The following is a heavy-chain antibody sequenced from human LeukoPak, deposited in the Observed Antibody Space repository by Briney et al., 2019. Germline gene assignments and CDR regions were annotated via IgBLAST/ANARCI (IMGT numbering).Heavy chain of an antibody. Sequence: GRSLRLSCAASGFTFSSYGMHWVRQAPGKGLEWVAVISYDGSNKYHADSVKGRFTISRDNSKNTLYLQMNSLRAEDTAVYYCAKDILLWFGEFPPDYWGQGTLVTVSS. CDR1: GFTFSSYG. CDR2: ISYDGSNK. CDR3: AKDILLWFGEFPPDY. D-gene: IGHD3-10*01. J-gene: IGHJ4*02. V-gene: IGHV3-30*18.